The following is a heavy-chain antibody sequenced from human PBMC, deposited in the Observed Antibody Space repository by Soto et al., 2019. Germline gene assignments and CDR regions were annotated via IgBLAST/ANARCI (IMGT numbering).Heavy chain of an antibody. V-gene: IGHV4-61*01. D-gene: IGHD3-10*01. CDR1: GGSVSSGSYY. CDR3: ARAPFGRDYYFDY. J-gene: IGHJ4*02. CDR2: IYYSGST. Sequence: SETLSLTCTVSGGSVSSGSYYWSWIRQPPGKGLEWIGYIYYSGSTNYNPSLKSRVTISVDTSKNQFSLKLSSVTAADTAVYYCARAPFGRDYYFDYWGQGTLVTVSS.